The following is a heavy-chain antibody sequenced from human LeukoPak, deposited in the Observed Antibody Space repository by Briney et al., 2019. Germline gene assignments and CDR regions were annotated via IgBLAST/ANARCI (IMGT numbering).Heavy chain of an antibody. CDR2: ISGDGGSI. Sequence: RGSLRLSCAASGFTFDDYAIYWVRQGPGKGLESVSLISGDGGSIYYADSVKGRFTISRDNSKNSLYLQMNSLRTEDTALYYCAKEDYSSSWYALDYWGQGTLVTVSS. J-gene: IGHJ4*02. CDR3: AKEDYSSSWYALDY. CDR1: GFTFDDYA. V-gene: IGHV3-43*02. D-gene: IGHD6-13*01.